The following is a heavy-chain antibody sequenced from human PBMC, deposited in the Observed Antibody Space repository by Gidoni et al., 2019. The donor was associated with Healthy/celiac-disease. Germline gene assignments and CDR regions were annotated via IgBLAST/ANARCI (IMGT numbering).Heavy chain of an antibody. V-gene: IGHV4-34*01. CDR1: GGSFSGYY. J-gene: IGHJ2*01. D-gene: IGHD6-19*01. CDR3: ARGWKAVAGPVYYFDL. Sequence: QVQLQQWGAGLLTPSETLSLTCAVYGGSFSGYYWSWIRQPPGKGLEWIGEINHSGSTNYNPSLKSRVNISVDTSKNQFSLKLSSVTAADTAVYYCARGWKAVAGPVYYFDLWGRGTLVTVSS. CDR2: INHSGST.